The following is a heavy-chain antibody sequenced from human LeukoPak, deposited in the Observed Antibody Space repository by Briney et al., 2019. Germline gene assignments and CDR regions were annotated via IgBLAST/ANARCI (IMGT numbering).Heavy chain of an antibody. CDR2: IYHSGST. D-gene: IGHD2-2*02. V-gene: IGHV4-4*02. CDR1: GGSISSSNW. Sequence: SETLSLTCAVSGGSISSSNWWSWVRQPPGKGLEWIGEIYHSGSTNYNPSLKSRVTISVDKSKNQFSLKLTSVTAADTAVYYCARGLIVPSTIFDYWGQGALVTVSS. CDR3: ARGLIVPSTIFDY. J-gene: IGHJ4*02.